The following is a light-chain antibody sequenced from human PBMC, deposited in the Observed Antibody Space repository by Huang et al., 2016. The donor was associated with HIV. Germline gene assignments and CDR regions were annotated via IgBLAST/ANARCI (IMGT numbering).Light chain of an antibody. CDR1: HNVTNDY. CDR2: GSS. V-gene: IGKV3-20*01. CDR3: QQYSTSPWT. J-gene: IGKJ1*01. Sequence: EIVLTQSPDTLSLSPGERCALSCRASHNVTNDYLAWYQHKSGQAPRILISGSSGRATATPARFSGSGYGTDFSLTIDTVKPEDFASYYCQQYSTSPWTFGPGTKLEIK.